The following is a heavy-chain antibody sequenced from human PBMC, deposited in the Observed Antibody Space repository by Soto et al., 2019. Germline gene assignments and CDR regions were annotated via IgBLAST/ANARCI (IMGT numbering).Heavy chain of an antibody. D-gene: IGHD3-9*01. CDR2: ISGSGNTT. Sequence: EVQLLESGGGLVQPGGSLRLSCIASGFIFSNYAMTWVRQAPGRGLEWVSTISGSGNTTYYTDSIKGHFTISRDNSKTTLYLQMRGLRPEDTAVYFCARKSRDIDFWGQGNLVTVSS. CDR1: GFIFSNYA. J-gene: IGHJ4*02. CDR3: ARKSRDIDF. V-gene: IGHV3-23*01.